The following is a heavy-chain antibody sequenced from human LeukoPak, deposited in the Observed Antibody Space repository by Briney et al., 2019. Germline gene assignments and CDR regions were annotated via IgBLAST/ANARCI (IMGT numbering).Heavy chain of an antibody. D-gene: IGHD3-3*01. J-gene: IGHJ4*02. Sequence: GGSLRLSCAASGFTVSSNYMSWVRQAPGKGLEWVSVIYSGGSTYYADSVKGRFTISRDHSKNTLYLQMNSLRAEDTAVYYCARDLGYDFWSGSDYWGQGTLVTVSS. CDR1: GFTVSSNY. V-gene: IGHV3-66*01. CDR3: ARDLGYDFWSGSDY. CDR2: IYSGGST.